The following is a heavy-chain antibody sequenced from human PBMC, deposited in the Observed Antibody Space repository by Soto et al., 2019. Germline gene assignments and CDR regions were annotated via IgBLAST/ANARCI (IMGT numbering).Heavy chain of an antibody. V-gene: IGHV4-39*01. J-gene: IGHJ4*02. D-gene: IGHD3-9*01. Sequence: SETLSLTCTVSGGSISSSSYYWGWIRQPPGKGLEWIGSVYYDGTTYYNPSLRSRVTISVDTSKNQFSLKMSSVTAADTAAYYCAYFDWLPYWGQGTLVTVSS. CDR1: GGSISSSSYY. CDR2: VYYDGTT. CDR3: AYFDWLPY.